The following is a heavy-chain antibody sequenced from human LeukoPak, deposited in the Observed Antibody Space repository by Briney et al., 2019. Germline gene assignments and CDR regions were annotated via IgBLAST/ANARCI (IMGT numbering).Heavy chain of an antibody. CDR2: IRAYNGNT. CDR1: GYTFTSYG. V-gene: IGHV1-18*01. Sequence: SSVNVSCKASGYTFTSYGSIWVRQAPGQGLEWMGWIRAYNGNTNYAQKLQGRVTMTTDRSTSTAYMELRSLRSDATAVYYCARGQQLDYWGQGTLVTVSS. CDR3: ARGQQLDY. D-gene: IGHD6-13*01. J-gene: IGHJ4*02.